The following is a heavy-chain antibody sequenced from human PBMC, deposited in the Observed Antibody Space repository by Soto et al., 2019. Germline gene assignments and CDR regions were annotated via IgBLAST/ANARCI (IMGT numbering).Heavy chain of an antibody. V-gene: IGHV3-23*01. D-gene: IGHD2-8*01. CDR3: AKDQRLMLYRNFDY. Sequence: RLSCAASGFTFSSYAMSWVRQAPGKGLGWVSAISGSGGSTYYADSVKGRFTISRDNSKNTLYLQMNSLRAEDTAVYYCAKDQRLMLYRNFDYWGQGTLVTVSS. CDR2: ISGSGGST. CDR1: GFTFSSYA. J-gene: IGHJ4*02.